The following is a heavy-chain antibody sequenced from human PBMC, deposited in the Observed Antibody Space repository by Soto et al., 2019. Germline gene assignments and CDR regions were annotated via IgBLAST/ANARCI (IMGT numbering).Heavy chain of an antibody. CDR2: IYYSGST. D-gene: IGHD6-13*01. CDR1: GGSISSYY. CDR3: ARDIMGLEGSSWYNWFDP. Sequence: SETLSLTCTVSGGSISSYYWSWIRQPPGKGLEWIGYIYYSGSTNYNPSLKSRVTISVDTSKNQFSLKLSSVTAADTAVYYCARDIMGLEGSSWYNWFDPWGQGTLVTVSS. V-gene: IGHV4-59*01. J-gene: IGHJ5*02.